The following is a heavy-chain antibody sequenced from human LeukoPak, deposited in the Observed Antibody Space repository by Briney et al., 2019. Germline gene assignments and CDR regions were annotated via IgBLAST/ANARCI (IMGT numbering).Heavy chain of an antibody. CDR3: ARGDGNYDILTGYYPFDY. V-gene: IGHV3-66*01. Sequence: GGSLRLSCAASGFTVSSNYMSWVRQAPGKGLEWVSAIYSGGSTYYADSVKGRFTISRDNSKNTLCLQMNSLRAEDTAVYYCARGDGNYDILTGYYPFDYWGQGTLVTVSS. D-gene: IGHD3-9*01. CDR2: IYSGGST. CDR1: GFTVSSNY. J-gene: IGHJ4*02.